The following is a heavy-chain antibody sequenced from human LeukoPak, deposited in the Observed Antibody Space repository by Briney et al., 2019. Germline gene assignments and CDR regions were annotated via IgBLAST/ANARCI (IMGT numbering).Heavy chain of an antibody. CDR2: IIPIFGTA. Sequence: ASVKVSCKASGGTFSSYAISWVRQAPGQGLEWMGGIIPIFGTANYAQKFQGRVTITADESTSTAYMELSSLRSEDTAVYYCARVMGATSTNWFDPWGQGTLVTVSS. CDR1: GGTFSSYA. D-gene: IGHD1-26*01. CDR3: ARVMGATSTNWFDP. J-gene: IGHJ5*02. V-gene: IGHV1-69*01.